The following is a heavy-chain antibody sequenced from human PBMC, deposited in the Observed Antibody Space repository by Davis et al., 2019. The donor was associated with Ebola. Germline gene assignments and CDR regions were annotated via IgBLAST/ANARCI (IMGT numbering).Heavy chain of an antibody. J-gene: IGHJ6*02. V-gene: IGHV5-51*01. Sequence: GESLKISCKGSGYSFSNYWIGWVRQMPGKGLEWMGIIYPGDSDTRYSPSFEGQVTMSADKSINTAYLQWSSLKASDTAMYYCARGHGLDVWGQGTTVTVSS. CDR2: IYPGDSDT. CDR3: ARGHGLDV. CDR1: GYSFSNYW.